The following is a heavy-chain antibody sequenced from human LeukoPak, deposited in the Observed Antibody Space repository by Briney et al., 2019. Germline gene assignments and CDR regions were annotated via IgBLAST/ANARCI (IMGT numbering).Heavy chain of an antibody. J-gene: IGHJ4*02. V-gene: IGHV3-74*03. D-gene: IGHD6-19*01. CDR2: IRGDGRAT. CDR1: GFIFTDYW. CDR3: ARFYFPEEHDRAWYEAH. Sequence: GGSMRLSCAASGFIFTDYWMHWVRQAPGKDLVWVARIRGDGRATTYADSVKGRFTISRDNAMNTVFLQMKSLRADDTGTYYCARFYFPEEHDRAWYEAHWGQGVLVTVSS.